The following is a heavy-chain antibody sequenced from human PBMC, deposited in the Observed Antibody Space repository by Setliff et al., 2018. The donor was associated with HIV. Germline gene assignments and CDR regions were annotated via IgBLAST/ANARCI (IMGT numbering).Heavy chain of an antibody. Sequence: LSLTCAVYGGSLTGYFWTWIRQSPGKGLEWVGRTRNKANGYITEYGASVQGRFTISRDNSNDSLSLQMNNLKAEDTAVYYCVRAAAGLDIWSQGIRVTVSS. CDR3: VRAAAGLDI. CDR2: TRNKANGYIT. CDR1: GGSLTGYF. J-gene: IGHJ4*02. V-gene: IGHV3-72*01.